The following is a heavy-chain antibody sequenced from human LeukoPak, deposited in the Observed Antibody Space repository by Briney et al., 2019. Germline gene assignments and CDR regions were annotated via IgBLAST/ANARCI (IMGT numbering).Heavy chain of an antibody. CDR1: DDSIKSHF. J-gene: IGHJ4*02. V-gene: IGHV4-59*11. CDR2: VYYSGSG. Sequence: SETLSLTCTASDDSIKSHFWTWIRQPPGKGLEWIGYVYYSGSGSSNPSLKSRLTMSVDTSKSQFYLNLNSVTTADTAMYYCARGSRRHYDGSGYYFGEFDYWGQGILVTVSS. D-gene: IGHD3-22*01. CDR3: ARGSRRHYDGSGYYFGEFDY.